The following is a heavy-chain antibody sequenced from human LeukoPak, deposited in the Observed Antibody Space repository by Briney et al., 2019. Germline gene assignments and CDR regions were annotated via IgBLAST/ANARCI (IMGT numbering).Heavy chain of an antibody. V-gene: IGHV4-30-2*01. D-gene: IGHD6-13*01. Sequence: PSQTLSLTCTVSGGSLSSGGSYWGWARQPPGTGLEWIGYIYHSGSTYYNPSLKSRVTISVDRSKNQFSLKLSSVTAADTAVYYCARIAAAGPYYFDYWGQGTLVTVSS. CDR1: GGSLSSGGSY. J-gene: IGHJ4*02. CDR2: IYHSGST. CDR3: ARIAAAGPYYFDY.